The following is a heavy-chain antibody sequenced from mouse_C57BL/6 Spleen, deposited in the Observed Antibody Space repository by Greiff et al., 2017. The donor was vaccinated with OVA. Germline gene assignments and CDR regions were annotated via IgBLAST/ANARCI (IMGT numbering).Heavy chain of an antibody. D-gene: IGHD2-4*01. CDR1: GYTFTDYN. J-gene: IGHJ4*01. CDR2: INPNNGGT. V-gene: IGHV1-18*01. Sequence: VQLQQSGPELVKPGASVKIPCKASGYTFTDYNMDWVKQSHGKSLEWIGDINPNNGGTIYNQKFKGKATLTVDKSSSTAYMELRSLTSEYTAVYYCATIYYDYDGYAMDYWGQGTSVTVSS. CDR3: ATIYYDYDGYAMDY.